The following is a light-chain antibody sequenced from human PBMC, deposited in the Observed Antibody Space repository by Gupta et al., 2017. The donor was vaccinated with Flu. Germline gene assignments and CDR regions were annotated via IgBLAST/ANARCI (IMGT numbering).Light chain of an antibody. CDR1: STNIGKNS. V-gene: IGLV1-51*01. CDR2: DNS. J-gene: IGLJ2*01. Sequence: QSVLTQPPSVSPAPGQTVTISCSGRSTNIGKNSVSWFQQVPGKAPKLLIYDNSKRPSGIPDRVSGSKSDTSATSATLDITGLQTGDEADYYCETWDRSLNSVVFGGGTKLTV. CDR3: ETWDRSLNSVV.